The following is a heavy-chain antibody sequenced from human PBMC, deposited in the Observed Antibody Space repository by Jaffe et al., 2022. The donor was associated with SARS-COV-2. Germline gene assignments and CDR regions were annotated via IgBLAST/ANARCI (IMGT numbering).Heavy chain of an antibody. CDR2: IKSKTDGGTT. V-gene: IGHV3-15*01. CDR1: GFTFSNAW. D-gene: IGHD3-22*01. J-gene: IGHJ4*02. Sequence: EVQLVESGGGLVKPGGSLRLSCAASGFTFSNAWMSWVRQAPGKGLEWVGRIKSKTDGGTTDYAAPVKGRFTISRDDSKNTLYLQMNSLKTEDTAVYYCTTDPWGYYDSSGSKTVFDYWGQGTLVTVSS. CDR3: TTDPWGYYDSSGSKTVFDY.